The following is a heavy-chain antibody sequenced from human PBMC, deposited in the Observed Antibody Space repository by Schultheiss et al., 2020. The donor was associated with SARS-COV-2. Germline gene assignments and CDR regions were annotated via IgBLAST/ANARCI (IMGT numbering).Heavy chain of an antibody. CDR3: AGYYDFWSGYPYYYGMDV. Sequence: GESLKISCKASGYTFTSYGISWVRQAPGQGLEWMGWISAYNGNTNYAQKLQGRVTMTTDTSTSTAYMELRSLRSDDTAVYYCAGYYDFWSGYPYYYGMDVWGQGTTVTVSS. CDR1: GYTFTSYG. J-gene: IGHJ6*02. CDR2: ISAYNGNT. D-gene: IGHD3-3*01. V-gene: IGHV1-18*01.